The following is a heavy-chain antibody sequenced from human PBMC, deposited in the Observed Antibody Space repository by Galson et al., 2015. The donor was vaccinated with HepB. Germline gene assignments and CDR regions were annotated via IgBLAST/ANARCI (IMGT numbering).Heavy chain of an antibody. CDR3: ARPGTGSAAGTFDY. V-gene: IGHV4-39*01. D-gene: IGHD6-13*01. CDR2: IYYSGST. CDR1: GGSISSSSYY. J-gene: IGHJ4*02. Sequence: SETLSLTCTVSGGSISSSSYYWGWIRQPPGKGLEWIGSIYYSGSTYYNPSLKSRVTISVDTSTSQFSLKLSSVTAADTAVYYCARPGTGSAAGTFDYWGQGTLVTVSS.